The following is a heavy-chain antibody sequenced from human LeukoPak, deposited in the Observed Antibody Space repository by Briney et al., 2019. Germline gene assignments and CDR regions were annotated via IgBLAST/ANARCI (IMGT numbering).Heavy chain of an antibody. CDR3: ARLSYDSSVSHDY. CDR2: IYPGDSDT. Sequence: GESLKISCKGSGYSFTNYWIGWVRQMPGTGLEWMGIIYPGDSDTRYNSSFQGQVTISVDKSISTAFLQWSSLKASDTAMYYCARLSYDSSVSHDYWGQGTLVTVSS. CDR1: GYSFTNYW. D-gene: IGHD3-22*01. J-gene: IGHJ4*02. V-gene: IGHV5-51*01.